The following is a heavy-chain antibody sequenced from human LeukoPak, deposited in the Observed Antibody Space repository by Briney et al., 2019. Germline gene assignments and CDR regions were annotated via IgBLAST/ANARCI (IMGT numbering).Heavy chain of an antibody. CDR1: GFAFSSYS. Sequence: GGSLRLSCAASGFAFSSYSFNWVRQSPGKGLEWVSSISSTSGYIYYADSVKGRFTVSRDNAKNTLYLQMNSLRAEDTAVYYCAREYSSSWDDAFDIWGQGTMVTVSS. D-gene: IGHD6-13*01. J-gene: IGHJ3*02. V-gene: IGHV3-21*01. CDR2: ISSTSGYI. CDR3: AREYSSSWDDAFDI.